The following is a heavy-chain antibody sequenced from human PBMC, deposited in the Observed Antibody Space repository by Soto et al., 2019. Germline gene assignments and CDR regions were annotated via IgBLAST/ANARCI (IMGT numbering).Heavy chain of an antibody. CDR3: ARDRVASAAGVFDY. V-gene: IGHV3-11*05. CDR1: GFTFSDYY. CDR2: ISSSSSYT. D-gene: IGHD6-13*01. J-gene: IGHJ4*02. Sequence: QVQLVESGGGLVKPGGSLRLSCAASGFTFSDYYMSWIRQAPGKGLEWVSYISSSSSYTNYADSVKGRFTISRDNAKNSLYLQMNSLRAEDTAVYYCARDRVASAAGVFDYWGQGTLVTVSS.